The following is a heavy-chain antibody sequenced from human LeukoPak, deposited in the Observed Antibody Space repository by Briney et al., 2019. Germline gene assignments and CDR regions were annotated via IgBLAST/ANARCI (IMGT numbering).Heavy chain of an antibody. D-gene: IGHD6-13*01. CDR3: ARYTSNWFDAFDF. Sequence: SQTLSLTCAISGDSVSSNSAAWNWIRQSPSRGLEWLGRTYYRSKWYTDYAISVKSRITINPDTSKNQFSLQLNSLTPEDTAVYYCARYTSNWFDAFDFWGQGTMVTVSS. J-gene: IGHJ3*01. CDR1: GDSVSSNSAA. V-gene: IGHV6-1*01. CDR2: TYYRSKWYT.